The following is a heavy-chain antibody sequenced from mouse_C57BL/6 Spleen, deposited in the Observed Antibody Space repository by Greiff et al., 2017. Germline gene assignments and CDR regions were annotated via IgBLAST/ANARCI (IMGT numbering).Heavy chain of an antibody. CDR3: ARGRDEGFAY. Sequence: VQLQQSGAELARPGASVKLSCKASGYTFTSYGISWVKQRTGQGLEWIGEIYPRSGNTYYNEKFKGKATLTADKSSSTAYMELRSLTSEDAAVYFCARGRDEGFAYWGQGTLVTVSA. V-gene: IGHV1-81*01. CDR2: IYPRSGNT. J-gene: IGHJ3*01. D-gene: IGHD3-3*01. CDR1: GYTFTSYG.